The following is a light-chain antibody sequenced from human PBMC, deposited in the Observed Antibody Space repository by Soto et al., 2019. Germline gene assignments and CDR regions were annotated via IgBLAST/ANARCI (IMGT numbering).Light chain of an antibody. CDR2: WAS. Sequence: DIVMTQSPDSLAVSLGERATINCKSSQSVLYSSNNKNYLAWYQQKPGQPPKLLIYWASTRESGVPDRFSGSGSGTDFTLTISSLQAEDVEVYYCKKYYSTPWTFGQGTKVEIK. V-gene: IGKV4-1*01. J-gene: IGKJ1*01. CDR3: KKYYSTPWT. CDR1: QSVLYSSNNKNY.